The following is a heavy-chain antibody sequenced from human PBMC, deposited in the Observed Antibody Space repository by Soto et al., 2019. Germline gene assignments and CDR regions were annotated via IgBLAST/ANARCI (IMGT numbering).Heavy chain of an antibody. CDR1: GFTFSSYA. D-gene: IGHD3-10*01. J-gene: IGHJ3*02. V-gene: IGHV3-23*01. Sequence: GGSLRLSCAASGFTFSSYAMSWVRQAPGKGLEWVSAISGSGGSTYYADSVKGRFTISRDNSKNTLYLQMNSLRAEDTAVYYCAKDLITMVRGVIISSDAFDIWGQGTMVTVSS. CDR2: ISGSGGST. CDR3: AKDLITMVRGVIISSDAFDI.